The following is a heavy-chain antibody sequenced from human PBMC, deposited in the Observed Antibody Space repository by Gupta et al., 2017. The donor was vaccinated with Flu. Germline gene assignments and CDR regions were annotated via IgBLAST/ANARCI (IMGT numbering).Heavy chain of an antibody. CDR2: IYYRGST. V-gene: IGHV4-39*01. CDR1: GGSIRKDFY. Sequence: QLQLQESGPGLVKPSETLSFPCSVSGGSIRKDFYWGWLRQTPGDGLQWIGSIYYRGSTYYNPSFKSRVSLSVDTSENQIFLRLDSVTAADTALYFCARTMCAYCYTAFDLWGQGALVTVSS. CDR3: ARTMCAYCYTAFDL. D-gene: IGHD2-15*01. J-gene: IGHJ4*02.